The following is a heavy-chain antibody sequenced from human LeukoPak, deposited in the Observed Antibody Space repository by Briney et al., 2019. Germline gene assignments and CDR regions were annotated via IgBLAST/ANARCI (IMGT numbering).Heavy chain of an antibody. CDR3: ARSGFWSGYYHFDY. V-gene: IGHV3-48*02. D-gene: IGHD3-3*01. CDR1: GFTFSSYS. J-gene: IGHJ4*02. Sequence: GGSLRLSCAASGFTFSSYSMNWVRQAPGKGLEWVSYISSSSSTIYYADSVKGRITISRDNAKNSLYLQMDSLRDEDTAVYYCARSGFWSGYYHFDYWGQGTLVTVSS. CDR2: ISSSSSTI.